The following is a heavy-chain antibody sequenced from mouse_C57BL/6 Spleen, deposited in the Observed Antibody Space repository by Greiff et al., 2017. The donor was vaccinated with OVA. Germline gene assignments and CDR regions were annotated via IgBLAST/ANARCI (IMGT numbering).Heavy chain of an antibody. CDR1: GYTFTSYW. Sequence: QVQLQQPGAELVKPGASVKLSCKASGYTFTSYWMQWVTQRPGQGLEWIGEIDPSDSYTNYNQKFKGKATLTVDTSSSTAYMPLSSLTSEDSAVYYCARTDYDYASWGQGTLVTVSA. V-gene: IGHV1-50*01. D-gene: IGHD2-4*01. CDR2: IDPSDSYT. CDR3: ARTDYDYAS. J-gene: IGHJ3*01.